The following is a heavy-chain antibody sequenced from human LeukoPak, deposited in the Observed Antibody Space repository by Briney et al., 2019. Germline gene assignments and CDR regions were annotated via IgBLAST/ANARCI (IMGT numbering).Heavy chain of an antibody. CDR2: IYYSENT. J-gene: IGHJ4*02. CDR3: GRSAGFVHFDH. CDR1: GGSISSSSYF. D-gene: IGHD3-16*01. Sequence: PSETLSLTCTVSGGSISSSSYFWGWIRQPPGKGLEWIGSIYYSENTNYNPSLKSRVTISVDTSKNQFSLKLSSVTAADTAVYYCGRSAGFVHFDHWGQGTLVTVSS. V-gene: IGHV4-39*07.